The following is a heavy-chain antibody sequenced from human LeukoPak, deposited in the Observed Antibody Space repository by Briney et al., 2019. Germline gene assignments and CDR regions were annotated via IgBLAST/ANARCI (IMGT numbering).Heavy chain of an antibody. V-gene: IGHV3-23*01. CDR2: ISGSGGST. CDR3: ARDRHRYHYDGSGYPPY. Sequence: GRSLRLSCAASGFTFSSYAMHWVRQAPGKGLEWVSAISGSGGSTYYADSVKGRFTISRDNSKNSLYLQMNSLRAEDTAVYYCARDRHRYHYDGSGYPPYWGQGTLVTVSS. J-gene: IGHJ4*02. CDR1: GFTFSSYA. D-gene: IGHD3-22*01.